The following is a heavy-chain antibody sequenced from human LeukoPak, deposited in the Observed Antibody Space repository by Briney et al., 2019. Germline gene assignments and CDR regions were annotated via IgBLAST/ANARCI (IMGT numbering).Heavy chain of an antibody. CDR2: IYSAGAT. Sequence: GGSLRLSCAASGFTVSDNYMTWVRQAPGKGLEWVSSIYSAGATHYAESVKGRFAISRDNSKNTLYLQMNSLRAEDMAVYYCARIEWERLGRAFDIWGQGTMVTVSS. CDR3: ARIEWERLGRAFDI. CDR1: GFTVSDNY. V-gene: IGHV3-53*01. D-gene: IGHD1-26*01. J-gene: IGHJ3*02.